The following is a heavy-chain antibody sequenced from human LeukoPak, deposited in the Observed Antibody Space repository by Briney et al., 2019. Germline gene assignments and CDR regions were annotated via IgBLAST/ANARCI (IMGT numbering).Heavy chain of an antibody. CDR3: ARGESDSGTYSPGDF. CDR1: GFTFSSYA. J-gene: IGHJ4*02. Sequence: PGGSLRLSCAASGFTFSSYAMSWVRQAPGKGLEWVSAISGSGGSTYYADSVEGRFTISRDNSKNTLYLQMNSLRTEDTAVYYCARGESDSGTYSPGDFWGQGTLVTVSS. D-gene: IGHD1-26*01. CDR2: ISGSGGST. V-gene: IGHV3-23*01.